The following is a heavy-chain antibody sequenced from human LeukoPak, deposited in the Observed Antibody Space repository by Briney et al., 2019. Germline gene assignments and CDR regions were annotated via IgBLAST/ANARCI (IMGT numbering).Heavy chain of an antibody. V-gene: IGHV4-61*02. D-gene: IGHD2-21*01. CDR3: ARGGADWGFHQSDY. CDR1: GGSFSSGSYY. J-gene: IGHJ4*02. CDR2: IYTSGST. Sequence: SQTLSLTCTVPGGSFSSGSYYWSWIRQPAGKGLEWIGRIYTSGSTNYNPSLKSRVTISVDTSKNQFSLKLSSLTAADTAVYYCARGGADWGFHQSDYWVQGTLVTVSS.